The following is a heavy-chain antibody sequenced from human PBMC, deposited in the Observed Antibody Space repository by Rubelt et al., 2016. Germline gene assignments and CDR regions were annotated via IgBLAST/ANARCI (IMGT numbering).Heavy chain of an antibody. CDR1: GGSFSGSY. J-gene: IGHJ4*02. V-gene: IGHV4-34*01. CDR3: ARGKEGLGVTRMDY. D-gene: IGHD1-26*01. Sequence: QVQLQQWGAGLLKPSETLSLTCAVYGGSFSGSYWSWIRQPPGKGLERIGEIKHSGSTNYNPPLKSRVTISVDTSKNPFSLKLSSVTAADTAVYDCARGKEGLGVTRMDYWGQGTLVTVSS. CDR2: IKHSGST.